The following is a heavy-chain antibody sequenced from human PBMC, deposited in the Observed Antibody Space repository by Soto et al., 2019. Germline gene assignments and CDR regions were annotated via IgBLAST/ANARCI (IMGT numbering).Heavy chain of an antibody. CDR3: ARAPVGMDSINFFDH. V-gene: IGHV4-30-4*01. CDR1: GDSISGDGYH. D-gene: IGHD2-8*01. CDR2: IYNGGRT. Sequence: TLSLTCTVSGDSISGDGYHWSWIRQSPGKGLEWIGYIYNGGRTFYRPSLESRINMSLDATKNSYSLRLTSVTAADTAVYYCARAPVGMDSINFFDHWGQGILVTVSS. J-gene: IGHJ4*02.